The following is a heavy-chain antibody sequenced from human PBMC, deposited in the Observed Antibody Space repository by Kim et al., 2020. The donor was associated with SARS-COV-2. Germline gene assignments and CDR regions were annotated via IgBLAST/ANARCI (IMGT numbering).Heavy chain of an antibody. CDR1: GGSFSGYY. CDR2: INHSGST. CDR3: ATLTGTTSGY. V-gene: IGHV4-34*01. D-gene: IGHD1-7*01. Sequence: SETLSLTCAVYGGSFSGYYWSWIRQPPGKGLEWIGEINHSGSTNYNPSLKSRVTISVDTSKNQFSLKLSSVTAADTAVYYCATLTGTTSGYWGQGTLVTVSS. J-gene: IGHJ4*02.